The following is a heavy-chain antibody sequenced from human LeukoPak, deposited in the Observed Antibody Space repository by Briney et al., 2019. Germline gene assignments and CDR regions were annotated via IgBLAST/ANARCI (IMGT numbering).Heavy chain of an antibody. Sequence: GGSLRLSCAASGFTFSSYDMHWVRQATGKGLEWVSAIGVAANTFYSGSVKGRFTISRENAKNSLYLLMSSLRAEDTAVYYCARQNTPHGNFDYWGQGTLVTVSS. J-gene: IGHJ4*02. CDR2: IGVAANT. CDR3: ARQNTPHGNFDY. V-gene: IGHV3-13*01. D-gene: IGHD1-26*01. CDR1: GFTFSSYD.